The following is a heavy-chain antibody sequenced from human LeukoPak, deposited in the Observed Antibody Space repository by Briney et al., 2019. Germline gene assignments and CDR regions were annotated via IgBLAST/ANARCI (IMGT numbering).Heavy chain of an antibody. CDR2: IYTSGST. V-gene: IGHV4-4*07. J-gene: IGHJ5*02. D-gene: IGHD3-10*01. Sequence: SETLSLTCTVSGGSISSYYWSWIRQPAGKGLEWIGRIYTSGSTNYNPSLKSRVTMSVDTSKNQFSLKLSSMTAADTAVYYCASTHYYGSGNSNWFDPWGQGTLVTVSS. CDR3: ASTHYYGSGNSNWFDP. CDR1: GGSISSYY.